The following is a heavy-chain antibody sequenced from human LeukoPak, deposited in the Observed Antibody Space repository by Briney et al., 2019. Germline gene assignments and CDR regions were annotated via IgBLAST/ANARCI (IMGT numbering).Heavy chain of an antibody. D-gene: IGHD6-13*01. Sequence: ASVKVSCKASGGTFSSYAMSWVRQAPGQGLEWMGGIIPIFGTANYARKFQGRVTITADESTSTAYMELSSLRSEDTAVYYCARDLFRRGSSWYPDYYYGMDVWGKGTTVTVSS. CDR3: ARDLFRRGSSWYPDYYYGMDV. CDR2: IIPIFGTA. V-gene: IGHV1-69*13. J-gene: IGHJ6*04. CDR1: GGTFSSYA.